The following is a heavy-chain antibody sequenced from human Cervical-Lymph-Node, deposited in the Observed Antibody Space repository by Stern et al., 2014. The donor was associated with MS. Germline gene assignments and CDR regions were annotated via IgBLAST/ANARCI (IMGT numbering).Heavy chain of an antibody. D-gene: IGHD2-2*01. V-gene: IGHV5-51*01. CDR2: INPGDSDT. Sequence: VQLVQSGAEVKKPGESLKISCKGSGYSFTSYWIRWVRQMPGKGLEWMGLINPGDSDTRYSPSFQGQVTISADKSISTAYLQWSSLKASDTAMYYCARRHCSSRRCGWFDPWGQGTLVTVSS. CDR3: ARRHCSSRRCGWFDP. CDR1: GYSFTSYW. J-gene: IGHJ5*02.